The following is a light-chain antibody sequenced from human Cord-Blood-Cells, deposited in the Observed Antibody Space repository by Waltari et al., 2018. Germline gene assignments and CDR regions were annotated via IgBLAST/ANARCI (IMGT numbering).Light chain of an antibody. CDR1: SSDVGGYNY. Sequence: SALTQPRSVSGSPGQSVTIPCTGTSSDVGGYNYVSWYQQHPGKAPKLMIYDVSKRPSGVPDRFSGSKSGNTASLTISGLQAEDEADYYCCSYAGSSLYVFGTGTKVTVL. V-gene: IGLV2-11*01. J-gene: IGLJ1*01. CDR2: DVS. CDR3: CSYAGSSLYV.